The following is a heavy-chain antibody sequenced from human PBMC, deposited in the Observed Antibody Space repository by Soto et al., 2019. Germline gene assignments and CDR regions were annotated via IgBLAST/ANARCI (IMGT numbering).Heavy chain of an antibody. CDR3: ARDGPSRSRYYFDY. CDR2: IYGAAST. D-gene: IGHD6-13*01. V-gene: IGHV3-66*01. CDR1: GFTVSSNY. Sequence: EVQLVESGGGLVQPGGSLRLSCAASGFTVSSNYMNWVRQAPGKGLEWVSIIYGAASTYYADSVKGRFTISRDNSKDTLYLQMNSPRAEYRAGYYCARDGPSRSRYYFDYWGQGTLVTVSS. J-gene: IGHJ4*02.